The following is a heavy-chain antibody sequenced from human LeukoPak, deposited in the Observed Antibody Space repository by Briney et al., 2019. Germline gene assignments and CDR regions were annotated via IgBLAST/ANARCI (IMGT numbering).Heavy chain of an antibody. V-gene: IGHV6-1*01. J-gene: IGHJ5*02. CDR2: TYYRSKWYN. CDR3: ARAPIAVAGPGASRWFDP. D-gene: IGHD6-19*01. CDR1: GDSVSSNSAA. Sequence: SQTLSLTCAISGDSVSSNSAAWNWIRQSPSRGLEWLGRTYYRSKWYNDYAVSVKSRITINPDTSKNQFSLRLNSVTPEDTAVYYCARAPIAVAGPGASRWFDPWGQGTLVTVSS.